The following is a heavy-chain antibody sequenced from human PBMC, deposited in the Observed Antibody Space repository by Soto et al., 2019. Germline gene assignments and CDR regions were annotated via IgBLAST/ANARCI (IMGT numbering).Heavy chain of an antibody. V-gene: IGHV1-69*04. CDR2: IIPILGIA. CDR3: AREKPETGFDP. J-gene: IGHJ5*02. Sequence: GASVKVSCKASGGTFSSYTISWVRQAPGQGLEWMGRIIPILGIANYAQKFQGRVTITADKSTSTAYMELSSLRSEDTAVYYCAREKPETGFDPWGQGTLVTVSS. CDR1: GGTFSSYT.